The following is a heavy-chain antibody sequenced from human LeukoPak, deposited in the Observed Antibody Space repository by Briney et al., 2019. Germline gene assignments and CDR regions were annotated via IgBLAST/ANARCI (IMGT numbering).Heavy chain of an antibody. CDR3: ARVRVRGVD. D-gene: IGHD3-10*01. CDR1: GYTFTSYD. Sequence: ASVKDSCKASGYTFTSYDINWVRQATGQGLEWMGGFDPEDGETIYAQKFQGRVTMTEDTSTDTAYMELSSLRSEDTAVYYCARVRVRGVDWGQGTLVTVSS. J-gene: IGHJ4*02. CDR2: FDPEDGET. V-gene: IGHV1-24*01.